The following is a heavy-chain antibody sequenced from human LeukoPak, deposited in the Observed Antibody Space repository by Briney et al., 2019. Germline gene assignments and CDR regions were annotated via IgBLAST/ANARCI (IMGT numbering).Heavy chain of an antibody. J-gene: IGHJ4*02. CDR1: GFTFRSYG. Sequence: GGSLRLSCAASGFTFRSYGMTWVRQAPGKGLEWVSAISGSGDSTYYADSVKGRFTISRDNSRNTLYLQMNSLRAGDTAVYYCAKSSDITTSEFDYWGQGTLVTVSS. CDR2: ISGSGDST. CDR3: AKSSDITTSEFDY. V-gene: IGHV3-23*01. D-gene: IGHD3-22*01.